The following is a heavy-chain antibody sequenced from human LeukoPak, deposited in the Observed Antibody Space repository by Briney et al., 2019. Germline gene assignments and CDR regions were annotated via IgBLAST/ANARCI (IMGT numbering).Heavy chain of an antibody. CDR3: AREHCSGGSCYSIYYYYYMDV. J-gene: IGHJ6*03. CDR1: GGSISTSSYY. Sequence: SETLSLTCTVSGGSISTSSYYWGWIRQPPGKGLKCIGNIYYSGSTYYNPSLKSRVTISVDTSKNQFSLKLSSVAAADTAVYYCAREHCSGGSCYSIYYYYYMDVWGKGTTVTVSS. V-gene: IGHV4-39*07. CDR2: IYYSGST. D-gene: IGHD2-15*01.